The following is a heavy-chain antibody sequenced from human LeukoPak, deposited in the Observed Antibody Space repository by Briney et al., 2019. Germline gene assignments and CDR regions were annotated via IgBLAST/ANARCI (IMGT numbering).Heavy chain of an antibody. Sequence: PGGSLRLSCAASGFTFSSFWMSWVRQAPGKGLEWVSVIYSGGSTYYADSVKGRFTISRDNSKNTLYLQMNSLRAEDTAVYYCARGLANSDYWGQGTLVTVSS. CDR2: IYSGGST. CDR1: GFTFSSFW. CDR3: ARGLANSDY. J-gene: IGHJ4*02. V-gene: IGHV3-53*01.